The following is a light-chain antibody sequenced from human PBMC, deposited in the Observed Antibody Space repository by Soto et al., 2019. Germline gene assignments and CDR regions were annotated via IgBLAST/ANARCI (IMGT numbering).Light chain of an antibody. Sequence: DIQMTHAPSSLSASVGDIVTITSRASQGIKNYLNWYQQKPGRAPKLLIYDASNLEAGVPSRFRGSGSGTDFTFTISRMKPEDIATYYCQQYENIPTFGQGTRLEIK. CDR1: QGIKNY. J-gene: IGKJ5*01. V-gene: IGKV1-33*01. CDR2: DAS. CDR3: QQYENIPT.